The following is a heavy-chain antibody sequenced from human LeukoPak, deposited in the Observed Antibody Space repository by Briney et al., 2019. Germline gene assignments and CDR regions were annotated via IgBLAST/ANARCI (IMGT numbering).Heavy chain of an antibody. D-gene: IGHD2-21*02. CDR1: GDNVYSGSVA. J-gene: IGHJ4*02. CDR2: TYYRSKWYN. Sequence: PSQTLSLTCAISGDNVYSGSVAWNWIRQSPSRGLEWLGRTYYRSKWYNDYAPSVKSRITVNLDTSKMELSLQLKALTLQDTAGXXXXXXQKTAFDYWGQGTLVTVSS. CDR3: XXXQKTAFDY. V-gene: IGHV6-1*01.